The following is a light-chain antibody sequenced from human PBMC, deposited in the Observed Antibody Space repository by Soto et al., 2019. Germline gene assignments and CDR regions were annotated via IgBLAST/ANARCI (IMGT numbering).Light chain of an antibody. V-gene: IGLV2-14*01. CDR3: SSFTSTSTFV. J-gene: IGLJ1*01. CDR1: SNDVGGYNY. Sequence: ARTQPASLSVSPGQSITIAFTGTSNDVGGYNYVSWFQQHPGKAPKLLIFEVSNRPSGVSNRFSGSKSGNTASLTISGLQAEDEADYYCSSFTSTSTFVFGTGTKVTVL. CDR2: EVS.